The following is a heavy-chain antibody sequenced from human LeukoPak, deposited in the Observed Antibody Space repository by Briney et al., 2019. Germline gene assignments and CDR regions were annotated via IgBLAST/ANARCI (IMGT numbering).Heavy chain of an antibody. D-gene: IGHD3-10*01. CDR2: IKEDGSEK. V-gene: IGHV3-7*01. CDR3: ARDRGVRGVYYYYYYMDV. Sequence: GGSLRLSCAASGFMFSSYWMSWVRQAPGKGLEWVADIKEDGSEKSYVDSVKGRFTISRDNAKNSLYLQMNTLRAEDTAVYYCARDRGVRGVYYYYYYMDVWGKGTTVTVSS. J-gene: IGHJ6*03. CDR1: GFMFSSYW.